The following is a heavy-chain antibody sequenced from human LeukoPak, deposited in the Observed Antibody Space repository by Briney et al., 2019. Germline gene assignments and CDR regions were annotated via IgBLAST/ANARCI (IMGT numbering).Heavy chain of an antibody. CDR1: GFTFSSYA. V-gene: IGHV3-23*01. Sequence: VGSLRLSCAASGFTFSSYAMSWVRQAPGKGLEWVSIISGSVVSTNYADSVKGRFTISRDNSKNTLYLQMNSLRAEDTAVYYCAKPYYGSGSYYGFNYYAFDYWGQGTLVADSS. CDR2: ISGSVVST. D-gene: IGHD3-10*01. CDR3: AKPYYGSGSYYGFNYYAFDY. J-gene: IGHJ4*02.